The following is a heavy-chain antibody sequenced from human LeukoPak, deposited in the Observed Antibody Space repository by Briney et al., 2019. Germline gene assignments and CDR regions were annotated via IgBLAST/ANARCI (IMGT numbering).Heavy chain of an antibody. CDR2: ISGSGGST. J-gene: IGHJ4*02. CDR1: GFTFSNAW. CDR3: AKVVRGVIIELFDY. Sequence: GGSLRLSCAASGFTFSNAWMNWVRQAPGKGLEWVSGISGSGGSTYYADSVKGRFTISRDNSKNTLYLQMNSLRAEDTAVYYCAKVVRGVIIELFDYWGQGTLVTVSS. V-gene: IGHV3-23*01. D-gene: IGHD3-10*01.